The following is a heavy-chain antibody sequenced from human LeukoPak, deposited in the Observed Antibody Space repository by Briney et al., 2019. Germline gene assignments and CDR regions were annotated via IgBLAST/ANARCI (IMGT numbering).Heavy chain of an antibody. V-gene: IGHV4-59*01. J-gene: IGHJ4*02. CDR2: IYYSGST. CDR1: GGSISSYY. D-gene: IGHD3-9*01. Sequence: SETLSLTCTVSGGSISSYYWSWIRQPAGKGLEWIGYIYYSGSTNYNPSLKSRVTISVDKSKNQFSLKLSSVTAADTAVYYCARSKDILTGYCFDYWGQGTLVTVSS. CDR3: ARSKDILTGYCFDY.